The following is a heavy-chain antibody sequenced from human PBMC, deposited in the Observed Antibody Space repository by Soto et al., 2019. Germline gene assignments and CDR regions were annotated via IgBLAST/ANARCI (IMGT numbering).Heavy chain of an antibody. V-gene: IGHV3-49*04. D-gene: IGHD1-7*01. CDR3: TRLKTGTQNLEDYYYYGMDV. CDR1: GFTVGYYA. Sequence: GGSLGLCCTASGFTVGYYAMSGVRQAPGKGLEWVGFIRSKAYGWTTEYAASVKGRFTISRDDSKSIAYLQMNSLKTEDTAVYYCTRLKTGTQNLEDYYYYGMDVWGQGTTVTVSS. CDR2: IRSKAYGWTT. J-gene: IGHJ6*02.